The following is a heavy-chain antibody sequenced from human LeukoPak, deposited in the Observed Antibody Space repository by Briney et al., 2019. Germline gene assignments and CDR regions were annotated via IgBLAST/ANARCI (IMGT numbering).Heavy chain of an antibody. CDR2: IYYSGST. V-gene: IGHV4-31*03. Sequence: SETLSLTCTVSGGSISSGGYYWSWIRQHPGKGLEWIGYIYYSGSTYYNPSLKSRVTISVDTSKNQFPLKLSSVTAADTAVYYCARRLWFGELDYWGQGTLVTVSS. CDR3: ARRLWFGELDY. D-gene: IGHD3-10*01. J-gene: IGHJ4*02. CDR1: GGSISSGGYY.